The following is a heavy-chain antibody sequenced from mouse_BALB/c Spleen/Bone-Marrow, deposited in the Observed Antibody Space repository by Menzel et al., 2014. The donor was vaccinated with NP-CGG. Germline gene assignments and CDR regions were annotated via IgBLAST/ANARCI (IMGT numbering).Heavy chain of an antibody. CDR1: GYTFTRYY. V-gene: IGHV1S81*02. D-gene: IGHD1-1*01. J-gene: IGHJ1*01. Sequence: VQLVESGAELVKPGASVKLSCKASGYTFTRYYMYWVKQRPGQGLEWIGEINPTNGGTNFNEKFKSKATLTVDKSSSTAYMQLSSLTSEDSAVYYCTRSNYGYWYFDVWGAGTTVTVSS. CDR2: INPTNGGT. CDR3: TRSNYGYWYFDV.